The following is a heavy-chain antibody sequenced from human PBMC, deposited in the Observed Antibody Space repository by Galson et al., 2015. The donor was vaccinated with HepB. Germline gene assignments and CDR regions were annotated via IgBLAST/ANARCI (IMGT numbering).Heavy chain of an antibody. CDR3: ARSTGDLDY. J-gene: IGHJ4*02. CDR1: GDSVFSKSAA. D-gene: IGHD3-10*01. Sequence: CAISGDSVFSKSAAWNWIRQSPSRGLEWLGRTWYRSKWNNGYAASVKSRITINPDTSKNQFSLHLNSVTPEDTAVYYCARSTGDLDYWGQGTLVTVSS. V-gene: IGHV6-1*01. CDR2: TWYRSKWNN.